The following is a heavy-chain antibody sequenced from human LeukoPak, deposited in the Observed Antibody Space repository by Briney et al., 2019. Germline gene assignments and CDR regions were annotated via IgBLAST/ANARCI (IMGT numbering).Heavy chain of an antibody. V-gene: IGHV3-73*01. Sequence: GGSLRLSCAASGFTFSGSAMHWVRQASGKGLEWVGRIRSKANSYATAYAASVKGRFTISRDDSKNTAYLQMNSLKTEDTAVYYCTTYYYDSSGYLPLGNPRYAMDVWGQGTTVTVSS. J-gene: IGHJ6*02. CDR2: IRSKANSYAT. D-gene: IGHD3-22*01. CDR3: TTYYYDSSGYLPLGNPRYAMDV. CDR1: GFTFSGSA.